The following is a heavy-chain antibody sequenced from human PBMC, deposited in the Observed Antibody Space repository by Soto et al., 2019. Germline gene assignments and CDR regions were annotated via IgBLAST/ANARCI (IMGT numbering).Heavy chain of an antibody. CDR2: IWYDGSNK. Sequence: GESLKISCAASGFTFSSYGMHWVRQAPGKGLEWVAVIWYDGSNKYYADSVKGRFTISRDNSKNTLYLQMNSLRAEDTAVYYCARDRTATVTPINYYYYGMDVWGQGTTVTVSS. CDR3: ARDRTATVTPINYYYYGMDV. CDR1: GFTFSSYG. V-gene: IGHV3-33*01. J-gene: IGHJ6*02. D-gene: IGHD4-17*01.